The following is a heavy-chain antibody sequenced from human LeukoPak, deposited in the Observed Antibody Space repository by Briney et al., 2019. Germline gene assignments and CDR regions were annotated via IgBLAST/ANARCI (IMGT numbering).Heavy chain of an antibody. V-gene: IGHV3-23*01. J-gene: IGHJ4*02. CDR3: ARDYYYGSGSYGMFDY. Sequence: GGSLRLSCAASGFTFSSYGMSWVRQAPGKGLEWVSAISGSGGSTYYADSVKGRFTISRDNSMNTLYLQMNSLRAEDTAVYYCARDYYYGSGSYGMFDYWGQGTLVTVSS. CDR2: ISGSGGST. CDR1: GFTFSSYG. D-gene: IGHD3-10*01.